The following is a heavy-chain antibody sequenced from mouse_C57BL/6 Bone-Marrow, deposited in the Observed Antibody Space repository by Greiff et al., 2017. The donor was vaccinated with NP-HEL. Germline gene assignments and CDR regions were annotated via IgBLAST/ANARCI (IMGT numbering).Heavy chain of an antibody. Sequence: EVQLQQPGPELVKPGASVKISCKASGYTFTDYYMNWVKLSPGQSLEWIGDIIPNNGGTSYNQKFKGKATLTVDKSSGTAYMELRSLTSEDSAVYYCARAPYYDYDGAMDYWGQGTSVTVSS. D-gene: IGHD2-4*01. CDR3: ARAPYYDYDGAMDY. V-gene: IGHV1-26*01. CDR2: IIPNNGGT. CDR1: GYTFTDYY. J-gene: IGHJ4*01.